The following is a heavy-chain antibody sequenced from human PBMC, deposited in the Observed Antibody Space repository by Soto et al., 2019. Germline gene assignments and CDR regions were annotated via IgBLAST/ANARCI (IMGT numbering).Heavy chain of an antibody. D-gene: IGHD1-1*01. CDR3: AGMWEEKTGTTRLYYYYYMDV. CDR2: INPNSGGT. V-gene: IGHV1-2*04. Sequence: QVQLVQSGAEVKKPGASVKVSCKASGYTFTGYYMHWVRQAPGQGLEWMGWINPNSGGTNYAQKLQRWGNITRDTSISTAYMELRRLRCDDAAVYYCAGMWEEKTGTTRLYYYYYMDVWGKGTTVTVSS. CDR1: GYTFTGYY. J-gene: IGHJ6*03.